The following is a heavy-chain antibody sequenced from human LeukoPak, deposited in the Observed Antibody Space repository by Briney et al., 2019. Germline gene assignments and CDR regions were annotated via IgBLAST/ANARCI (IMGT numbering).Heavy chain of an antibody. CDR1: GGSFSGYY. V-gene: IGHV4-34*01. J-gene: IGHJ4*02. CDR2: INHSGST. D-gene: IGHD3-22*01. Sequence: SETLSLTCAVYGGSFSGYYWSWIRQPPGKGLEWIGEINHSGSTNYNPSLKSRVTISVDTSKNQFSLKLSSVTAADTAVYYCARGRGYYYDSSGYYYGGWGQGTLVTVSS. CDR3: ARGRGYYYDSSGYYYGG.